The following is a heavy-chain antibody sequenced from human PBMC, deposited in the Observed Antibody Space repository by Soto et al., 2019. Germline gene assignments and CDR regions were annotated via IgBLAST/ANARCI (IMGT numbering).Heavy chain of an antibody. CDR1: GFTFSSYA. CDR3: AKGPTVVTPCDY. D-gene: IGHD4-17*01. J-gene: IGHJ4*02. V-gene: IGHV3-23*01. Sequence: EVQLLASGGGLVKPGGSLRLSCAASGFTFSSYAMSGVRQAPGKGLEWVSAISGSGGSTYYADSVKGRFTISRDNAKNTLYLQMKSLRAEDTAVYYCAKGPTVVTPCDYWGQGTLVTVSS. CDR2: ISGSGGST.